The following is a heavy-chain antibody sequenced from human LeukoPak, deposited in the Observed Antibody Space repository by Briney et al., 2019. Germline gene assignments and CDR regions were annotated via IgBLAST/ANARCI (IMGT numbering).Heavy chain of an antibody. Sequence: SVKVSCTASGGTFSSYAISWVRQAPGQGLEWMGGIIPIFGTANYAQKFQGRVTITADESTSTAYMELSSLRFEDTAVYYCARGSPPVPSGASWGQGTLVTVSS. J-gene: IGHJ5*02. V-gene: IGHV1-69*13. CDR2: IIPIFGTA. D-gene: IGHD1-1*01. CDR1: GGTFSSYA. CDR3: ARGSPPVPSGAS.